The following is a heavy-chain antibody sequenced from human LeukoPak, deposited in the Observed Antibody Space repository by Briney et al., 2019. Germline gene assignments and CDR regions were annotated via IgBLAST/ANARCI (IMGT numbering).Heavy chain of an antibody. CDR1: GGSISSSSYY. Sequence: SETLSLTCTVSGGSISSSSYYWGWIRQPPGKGLEWIGSTYYSGSTYYNPSLKSRVTISVDTSKNQFSLKLSSVTAADTAVYYCASLGYSSGWTFDYWGQGTLVTVSS. V-gene: IGHV4-39*01. CDR2: TYYSGST. D-gene: IGHD6-19*01. CDR3: ASLGYSSGWTFDY. J-gene: IGHJ4*02.